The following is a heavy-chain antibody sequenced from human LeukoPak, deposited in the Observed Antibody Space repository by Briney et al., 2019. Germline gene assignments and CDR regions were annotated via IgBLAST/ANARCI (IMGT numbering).Heavy chain of an antibody. Sequence: GGSLRLSCAASGFTFSSYGMHWVRQAPGKGLEWVAVIWYDGSSKYYADSVKGRFTISRDNSKNTLYLQMNSLRAEDTAVYYCARGVPAAIYYYNGMDVWGQGTTVTVSS. J-gene: IGHJ6*02. D-gene: IGHD2-2*01. V-gene: IGHV3-33*01. CDR2: IWYDGSSK. CDR3: ARGVPAAIYYYNGMDV. CDR1: GFTFSSYG.